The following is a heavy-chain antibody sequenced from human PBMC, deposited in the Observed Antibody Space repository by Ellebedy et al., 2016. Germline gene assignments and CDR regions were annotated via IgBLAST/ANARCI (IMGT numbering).Heavy chain of an antibody. CDR3: ARDGSEWSRDY. CDR2: IVFSGAAT. V-gene: IGHV3-21*06. J-gene: IGHJ4*02. Sequence: GESLKISXAASGFTFNIAGMTWVRQAPGKGLEWVATIVFSGAATYYADSVKGRFIISRDNIKSSLFLQMNSLRVEDTGVYYCARDGSEWSRDYWGQGTLVTVSS. D-gene: IGHD3-3*01. CDR1: GFTFNIAG.